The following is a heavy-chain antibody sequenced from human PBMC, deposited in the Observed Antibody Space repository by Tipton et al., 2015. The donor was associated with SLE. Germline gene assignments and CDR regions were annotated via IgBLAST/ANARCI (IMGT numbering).Heavy chain of an antibody. J-gene: IGHJ3*02. CDR3: ARGLDWGFDVAFDI. CDR2: IYYSGSI. CDR1: GGSISSSSYY. V-gene: IGHV4-39*07. Sequence: TLSLTCTVSGGSISSSSYYWGWIRQPPGKGLEWIGTIYYSGSIYYNPSLKSRVTISLDTSKNQFSLKLTSVPAADTAVYYCARGLDWGFDVAFDIWGQGTMVTVSS. D-gene: IGHD3-9*01.